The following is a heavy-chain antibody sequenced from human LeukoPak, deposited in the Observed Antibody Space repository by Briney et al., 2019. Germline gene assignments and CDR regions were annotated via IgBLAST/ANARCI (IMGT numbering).Heavy chain of an antibody. CDR2: INSSGSNI. Sequence: GGSVRLSCEASGFTFSTHWMRWVRQAPGKGLEWVSYINSSGSNIYYADSVKGRFTISRDNAKNSLYLQKKSLRREDTAVYYCARGWISESCDYWGQGTLVTVSS. D-gene: IGHD5-12*01. J-gene: IGHJ4*02. CDR3: ARGWISESCDY. V-gene: IGHV3-48*04. CDR1: GFTFSTHW.